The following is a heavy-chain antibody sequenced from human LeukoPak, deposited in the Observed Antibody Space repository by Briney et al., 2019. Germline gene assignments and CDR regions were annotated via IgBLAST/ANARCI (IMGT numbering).Heavy chain of an antibody. V-gene: IGHV3-21*01. CDR1: GFTFRRST. D-gene: IGHD3-9*01. J-gene: IGHJ4*02. Sequence: GGSLRLSCAPPGFTFRRSTMTWVRQAPGQGLPWVSSISSSMISIDYADSVKDRFTISRDNARNLLYLQMNSLRAEDTAIYYCARLHDVLTGYLDYWGQGTLVTVSS. CDR2: ISSSMISI. CDR3: ARLHDVLTGYLDY.